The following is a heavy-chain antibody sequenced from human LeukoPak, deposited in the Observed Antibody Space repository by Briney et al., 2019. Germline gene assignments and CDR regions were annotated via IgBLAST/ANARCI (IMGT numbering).Heavy chain of an antibody. D-gene: IGHD6-19*01. CDR3: ARDSGLSQKAVAGTD. J-gene: IGHJ4*02. V-gene: IGHV3-21*01. CDR2: ISSSSSYI. Sequence: GGSLRLSCAASGFTFSSYSMNWVRQAPGKGLEWASSISSSSSYIYYADSVKGRFTISRDNAKNPLYLQMNNLRAEDTAVYYCARDSGLSQKAVAGTDWGQGTLVTVSS. CDR1: GFTFSSYS.